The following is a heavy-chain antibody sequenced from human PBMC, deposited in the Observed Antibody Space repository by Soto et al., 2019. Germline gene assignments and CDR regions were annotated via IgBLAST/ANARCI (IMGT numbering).Heavy chain of an antibody. CDR3: ARDSRGSSSSQKKYYYYYGMDV. J-gene: IGHJ6*02. V-gene: IGHV4-59*01. CDR2: IYYSGST. D-gene: IGHD6-6*01. Sequence: GKGLEWIGYIYYSGSTNYNPSLKSRVTISVDTSKNQFSLKLSSVTAADTAVYYCARDSRGSSSSQKKYYYYYGMDVWGQGTTVTVSS.